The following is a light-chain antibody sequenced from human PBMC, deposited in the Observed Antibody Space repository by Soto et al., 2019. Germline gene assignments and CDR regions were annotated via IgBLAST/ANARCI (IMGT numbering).Light chain of an antibody. CDR3: QHYNDWRWK. V-gene: IGKV3-15*01. CDR2: GAS. Sequence: EIVMTQSPATLSVSPGEGATLSCRASQSISSKLAWYQQKPGQAPRLLIYGASTRATGVPARFSGSGSGTEFTLTISSLQSEDLAVYYCQHYNDWRWKFGQGTKVEIK. CDR1: QSISSK. J-gene: IGKJ1*01.